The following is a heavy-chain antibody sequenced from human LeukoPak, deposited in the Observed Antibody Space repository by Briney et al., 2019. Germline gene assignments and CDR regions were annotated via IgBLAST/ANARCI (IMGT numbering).Heavy chain of an antibody. Sequence: PGGTLRFSCAASGFTFSSYAMSRLPQAPGKGLEGVSDTSGGGGSTYYEDSVKGRFTISRDNSKNTLDLQMNSLRAEDTAVYYCAKDRGYSGYDLVGSDYWGQGTLVTVSS. CDR2: TSGGGGST. J-gene: IGHJ4*02. D-gene: IGHD5-12*01. V-gene: IGHV3-23*01. CDR3: AKDRGYSGYDLVGSDY. CDR1: GFTFSSYA.